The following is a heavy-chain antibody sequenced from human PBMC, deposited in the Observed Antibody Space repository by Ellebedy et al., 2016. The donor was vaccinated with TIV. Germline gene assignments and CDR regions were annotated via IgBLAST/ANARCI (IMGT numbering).Heavy chain of an antibody. CDR3: ARLGLGSRPRRDYYYYGMDV. V-gene: IGHV1-18*01. D-gene: IGHD1-26*01. J-gene: IGHJ6*02. CDR1: GYTFTSYG. CDR2: ISAYNGNT. Sequence: ASVKVSXXASGYTFTSYGISWVRQAPGQGLEWMGWISAYNGNTNYAQKLQGRVTMTTDTSTSTAYMELRSLRSDDTAVYYCARLGLGSRPRRDYYYYGMDVWGQGTTVTVSS.